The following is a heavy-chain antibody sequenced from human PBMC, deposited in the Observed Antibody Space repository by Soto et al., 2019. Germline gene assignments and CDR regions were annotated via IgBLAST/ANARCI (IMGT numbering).Heavy chain of an antibody. Sequence: GGSLRLSCEASGFTFSSYAMSWVRQAPGKGLEWVSAISGSGGSTYYADSVKGRFTISRDNSKNTLYLQMNSLRAEDTAVYYCAKEAGLLWFGELLSFDYWGQGTLVTVSS. J-gene: IGHJ4*02. CDR3: AKEAGLLWFGELLSFDY. CDR2: ISGSGGST. CDR1: GFTFSSYA. V-gene: IGHV3-23*01. D-gene: IGHD3-10*01.